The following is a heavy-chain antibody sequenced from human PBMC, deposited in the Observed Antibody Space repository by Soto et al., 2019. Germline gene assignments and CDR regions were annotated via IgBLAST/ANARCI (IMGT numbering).Heavy chain of an antibody. CDR2: IYPRDSDT. V-gene: IGHV5-51*01. J-gene: IGHJ4*02. D-gene: IGHD2-8*01. CDR3: ARRDFHNGFDQ. CDR1: GHSFITYW. Sequence: GESLKISCKGSGHSFITYWIGWVRQIPGKGLEWMGIIYPRDSDTRYSPSFEGQVTTSVDKSISTAHLQWGSLKASDTGMYYWARRDFHNGFDQGGKGTLGAV.